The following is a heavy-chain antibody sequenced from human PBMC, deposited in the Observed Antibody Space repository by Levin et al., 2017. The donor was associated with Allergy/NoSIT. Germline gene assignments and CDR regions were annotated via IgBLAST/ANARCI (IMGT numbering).Heavy chain of an antibody. CDR2: IWHDGTNK. V-gene: IGHV3-33*01. CDR1: GFTFSDYG. J-gene: IGHJ4*02. D-gene: IGHD1-26*01. CDR3: ARAVGPFDY. Sequence: GASVKVSCVASGFTFSDYGMHWVRQAPGKGLEWVAVIWHDGTNKYYADSVKGRFTISRDNSKNTLYLQMNSLRAEDTAVYYCARAVGPFDYWGQGTLVTVSS.